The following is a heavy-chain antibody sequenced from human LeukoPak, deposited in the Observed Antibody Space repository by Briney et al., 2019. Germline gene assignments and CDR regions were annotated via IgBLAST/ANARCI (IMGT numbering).Heavy chain of an antibody. CDR1: GFTLSAYP. J-gene: IGHJ4*02. CDR3: AKLTSGWFVDF. D-gene: IGHD6-19*01. CDR2: ISPTDGYT. V-gene: IGHV3-23*01. Sequence: GGSLRLSCAASGFTLSAYPMTWVRQAPGKGLEWVSTISPTDGYTYYVDSVKGRFTISRDFSKNTLYLQMNSLRAEDTAVYFCAKLTSGWFVDFWGQGTLVTVSS.